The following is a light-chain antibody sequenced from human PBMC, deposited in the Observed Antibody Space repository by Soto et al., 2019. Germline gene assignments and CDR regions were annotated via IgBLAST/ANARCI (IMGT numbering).Light chain of an antibody. V-gene: IGKV1-5*01. CDR2: DAS. CDR1: QNISHL. CDR3: QQYKTYPYT. Sequence: DIQMTQSPSTLPASVGDRVTVTCRASQNISHLMAWYQQKPGKAPEFLIYDASSLENGDPSRFSGSGSGTEFTLTISGLQPGDFATYYCQQYKTYPYTFGQGTKLDI. J-gene: IGKJ2*01.